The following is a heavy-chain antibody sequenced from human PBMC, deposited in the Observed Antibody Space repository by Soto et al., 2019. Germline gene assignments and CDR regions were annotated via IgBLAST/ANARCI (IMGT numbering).Heavy chain of an antibody. D-gene: IGHD3-10*01. Sequence: SSVKVSCKASGGTFSSYAISWVRQAPGQGLEWMGGIIPIFGTANYAQKFQGRVTITADESTSTAYMELSSLRSEDTAVYYCASTYYYGSGSYYPRPYYYYYYGMDVWGQGTTVTVS. CDR1: GGTFSSYA. J-gene: IGHJ6*02. V-gene: IGHV1-69*13. CDR3: ASTYYYGSGSYYPRPYYYYYYGMDV. CDR2: IIPIFGTA.